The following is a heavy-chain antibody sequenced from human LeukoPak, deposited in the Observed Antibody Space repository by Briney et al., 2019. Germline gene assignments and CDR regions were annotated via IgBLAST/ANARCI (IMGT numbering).Heavy chain of an antibody. CDR2: ISWNSGSI. J-gene: IGHJ3*02. Sequence: GRSLRLSCAASGFTFDDYAMHWVRQAPGKGLEWVSGISWNSGSIGYADSVKGRFTISRHNATNSLYLQMNSLRAEDMALYYCAKDTSYDFWSGYYTGDAFDIWGQGTMVTVSS. V-gene: IGHV3-9*03. CDR1: GFTFDDYA. D-gene: IGHD3-3*01. CDR3: AKDTSYDFWSGYYTGDAFDI.